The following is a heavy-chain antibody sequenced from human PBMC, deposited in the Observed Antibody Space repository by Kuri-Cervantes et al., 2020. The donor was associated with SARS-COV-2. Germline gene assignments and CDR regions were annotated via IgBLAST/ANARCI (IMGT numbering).Heavy chain of an antibody. J-gene: IGHJ4*02. Sequence: LSLTCAASGFTFSSYGMHWVRQAPGKGLEWVAVIWYDGSNKYYADSVKGRFTISRDNSKNTLYLQMNSLRAEDTAVYYCARGHAVYFDYWGQGTLVTVSS. CDR3: ARGHAVYFDY. V-gene: IGHV3-33*01. D-gene: IGHD2-8*01. CDR2: IWYDGSNK. CDR1: GFTFSSYG.